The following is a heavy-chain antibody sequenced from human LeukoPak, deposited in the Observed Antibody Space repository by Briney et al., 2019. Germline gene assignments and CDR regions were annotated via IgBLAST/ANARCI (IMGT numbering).Heavy chain of an antibody. D-gene: IGHD3-10*01. CDR2: IWYDGRNR. CDR3: AKELYGSGSYYNSY. Sequence: HSGRSLRLSCAASGFTFSSYGMHWVRQAPGKGLEWVAVIWYDGRNRYYADSVKGRFTTSRDNSKNTLYLQMNSLRAEDTAVYYCAKELYGSGSYYNSYWGQGTLVTVSS. J-gene: IGHJ4*02. CDR1: GFTFSSYG. V-gene: IGHV3-33*06.